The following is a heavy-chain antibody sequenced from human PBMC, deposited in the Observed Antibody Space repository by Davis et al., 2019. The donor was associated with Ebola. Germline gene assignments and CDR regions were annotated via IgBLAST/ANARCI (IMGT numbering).Heavy chain of an antibody. D-gene: IGHD1-26*01. V-gene: IGHV3-30*18. CDR1: GFPFNRYP. J-gene: IGHJ4*02. Sequence: GGSLRLSCEASGFPFNRYPMHWVRQAPGKGLKWVAVISYVGSVYYYTDSVKGRFTISRDNSKNTLYLQMNSLRAEDTAVYYCAKSLIVGATTWGQGTLVTVSS. CDR2: ISYVGSVY. CDR3: AKSLIVGATT.